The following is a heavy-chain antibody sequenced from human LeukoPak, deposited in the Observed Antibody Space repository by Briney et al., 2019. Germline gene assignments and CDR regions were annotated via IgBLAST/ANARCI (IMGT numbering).Heavy chain of an antibody. V-gene: IGHV3-30-3*01. CDR3: ASADGSEPGAFDI. D-gene: IGHD5-24*01. CDR1: GFTFSSYA. Sequence: GGSLRLSCAASGFTFSSYAMHWVRQAPGKGLEWVAVISYDGSNKYYADSVKGRFTISRDNSKNTLYLQMNSLRAEDTAVYYCASADGSEPGAFDIWGQGTMVTVSS. J-gene: IGHJ3*02. CDR2: ISYDGSNK.